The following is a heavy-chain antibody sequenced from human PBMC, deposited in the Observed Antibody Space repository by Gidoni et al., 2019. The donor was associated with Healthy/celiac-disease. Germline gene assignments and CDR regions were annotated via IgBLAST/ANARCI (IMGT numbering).Heavy chain of an antibody. CDR3: TTDPVRGVSGSYSRLYFDY. CDR1: GFTFSNAW. Sequence: EVQLVESGGGLVKPGGSLRLSCAASGFTFSNAWMSWVRQAPGKGLEWVGRIKSKTDGGTTDYAAPVKGRFTISRDDSKNTLYLQMNSLKTEDTAVYYCTTDPVRGVSGSYSRLYFDYWGQGTLVTVSS. CDR2: IKSKTDGGTT. V-gene: IGHV3-15*01. J-gene: IGHJ4*02. D-gene: IGHD1-26*01.